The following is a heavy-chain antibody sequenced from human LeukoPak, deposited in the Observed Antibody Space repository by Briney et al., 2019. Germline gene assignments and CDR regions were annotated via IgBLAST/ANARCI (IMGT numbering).Heavy chain of an antibody. V-gene: IGHV4-39*07. CDR2: IYYSGST. J-gene: IGHJ4*02. CDR1: GGSISSSSYY. CDR3: ARGSDRSSGYTLPDY. Sequence: SETLSLTCTVSGGSISSSSYYWGWIRQPPGKGLEWIGSIYYSGSTYYNPSLKSRVTISVDTSKNQFSLKLSSVTAADTAVYYCARGSDRSSGYTLPDYWGQGTLVTVSS. D-gene: IGHD3-22*01.